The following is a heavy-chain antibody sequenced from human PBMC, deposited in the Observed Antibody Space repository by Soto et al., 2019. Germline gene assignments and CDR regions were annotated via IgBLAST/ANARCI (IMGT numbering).Heavy chain of an antibody. J-gene: IGHJ5*02. V-gene: IGHV4-30-2*01. CDR3: ARDAPGCCSGGSCNWFDP. CDR2: IYHSGST. Sequence: SETLSLTCAVSGGSISSGGYSWSWIRQPPGKGLEWIGYIYHSGSTSYNPSLKSRVTISVDRSKNQFSLKLSSVTAADTAVYYCARDAPGCCSGGSCNWFDPWGQGTLVTVSS. CDR1: GGSISSGGYS. D-gene: IGHD2-15*01.